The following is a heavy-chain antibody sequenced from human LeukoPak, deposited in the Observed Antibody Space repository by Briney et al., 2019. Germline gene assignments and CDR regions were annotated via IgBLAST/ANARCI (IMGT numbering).Heavy chain of an antibody. CDR3: ARDRSSTSCYKRYYFDY. J-gene: IGHJ4*02. D-gene: IGHD2-2*01. CDR2: INHSGST. V-gene: IGHV4-34*01. Sequence: SSETLSLTCAVYGGSFSGYYWSWIRQPPGKGLEWIGEINHSGSTNYNPSLKSRVTISVDTSKNQFSLKLSSVTAADTAVYYCARDRSSTSCYKRYYFDYWGQGTLVTVSS. CDR1: GGSFSGYY.